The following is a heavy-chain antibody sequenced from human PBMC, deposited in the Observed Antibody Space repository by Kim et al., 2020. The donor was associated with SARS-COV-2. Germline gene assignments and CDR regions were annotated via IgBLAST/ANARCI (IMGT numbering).Heavy chain of an antibody. V-gene: IGHV1-18*01. J-gene: IGHJ3*02. Sequence: NYAQKLQGRVTMTTDTSTSTAYMELRRLRSDDTAVYYCAREVVPAGAFDIWGQGTMVTVSS. CDR3: AREVVPAGAFDI. D-gene: IGHD2-15*01.